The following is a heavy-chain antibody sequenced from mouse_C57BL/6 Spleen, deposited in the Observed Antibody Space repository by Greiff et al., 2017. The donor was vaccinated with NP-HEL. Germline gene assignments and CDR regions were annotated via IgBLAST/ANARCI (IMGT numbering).Heavy chain of an antibody. CDR3: ASGGDTYYSTLFAY. J-gene: IGHJ3*01. Sequence: QVQLQQSGAELVMPGASVKLSCKASGYTFTSYWMHWVKQRPGQGLEWIGEIDPSDSYTNYNQKFKGKSTLTVDKSSSTAYMQLSSLTSEDSAVYYCASGGDTYYSTLFAYWGQGTLVTVSA. D-gene: IGHD2-12*01. CDR1: GYTFTSYW. V-gene: IGHV1-69*01. CDR2: IDPSDSYT.